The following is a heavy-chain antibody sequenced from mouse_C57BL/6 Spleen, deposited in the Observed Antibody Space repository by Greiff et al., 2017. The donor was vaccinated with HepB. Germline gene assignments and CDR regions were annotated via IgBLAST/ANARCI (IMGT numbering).Heavy chain of an antibody. D-gene: IGHD1-1*01. J-gene: IGHJ2*01. CDR3: ARGSYYDGSSDFDY. CDR2: ISSGSSTI. V-gene: IGHV5-17*01. Sequence: DVKLVESGGGLVKPGGSLKLSCAASGFTFSDYGMHWVRQAPEKGLEWVAYISSGSSTIYYADTVKGRFTISRDNAKNTLFLQMTSLRSEDTAMYYCARGSYYDGSSDFDYWGQGTTLTVSS. CDR1: GFTFSDYG.